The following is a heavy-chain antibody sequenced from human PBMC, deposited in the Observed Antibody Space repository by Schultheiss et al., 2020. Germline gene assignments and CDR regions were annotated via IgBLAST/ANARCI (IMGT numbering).Heavy chain of an antibody. D-gene: IGHD6-19*01. J-gene: IGHJ4*02. Sequence: SLKISCAASGFTFSSYGMHWVRQAPGKGLEWVAVISYDGSNKYYADSVKGRFTISRDNSKNTLYLQMNSLRAEDTAVYYCAKVVSPDSSGWSDRFDYWGQGTLVTGSS. V-gene: IGHV3-30*18. CDR1: GFTFSSYG. CDR3: AKVVSPDSSGWSDRFDY. CDR2: ISYDGSNK.